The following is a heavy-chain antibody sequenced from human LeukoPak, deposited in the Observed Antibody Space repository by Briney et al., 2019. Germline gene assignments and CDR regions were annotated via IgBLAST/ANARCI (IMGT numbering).Heavy chain of an antibody. J-gene: IGHJ4*02. CDR2: ISSGSSTI. V-gene: IGHV3-48*01. D-gene: IGHD6-19*01. Sequence: GGSLRLSCAASGFTFSSYSMNWVRQAPGKGLEWVSYISSGSSTIYYADSVKGRFTISRDNAKNSLYLQMNSLRAEDTAVYYCARENEVAGINYWGQGTLVTVSS. CDR3: ARENEVAGINY. CDR1: GFTFSSYS.